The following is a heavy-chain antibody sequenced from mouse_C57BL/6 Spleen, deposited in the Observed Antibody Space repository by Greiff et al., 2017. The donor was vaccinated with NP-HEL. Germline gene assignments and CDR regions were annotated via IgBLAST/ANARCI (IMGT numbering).Heavy chain of an antibody. CDR2: INYDGSST. J-gene: IGHJ1*03. V-gene: IGHV5-16*01. Sequence: EVQLVESEGGLVQPGSSMKLSCTASGFTFSDYYMAWVRQVPEKGLEWVANINYDGSSTYYLDSLKSRFIISRDNAKNILYLQMSSLKSEDTATYYCARCYYYGSSWYFDVWGTGTTVTVSS. CDR3: ARCYYYGSSWYFDV. CDR1: GFTFSDYY. D-gene: IGHD1-1*01.